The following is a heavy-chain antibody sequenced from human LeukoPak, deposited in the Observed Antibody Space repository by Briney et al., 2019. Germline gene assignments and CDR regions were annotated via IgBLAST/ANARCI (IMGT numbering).Heavy chain of an antibody. V-gene: IGHV3-15*01. Sequence: GGSLRLSCAASGFTFSNAWMSWVRQAPGKGLEWVGRIKKKIDGGTTDYAAPVKGRFTISRDDSKNTLYLQMNSMRAEDTAVYYCAKDLSGYSYGYYFDYWGQGTLVTVSS. J-gene: IGHJ4*02. CDR1: GFTFSNAW. CDR3: AKDLSGYSYGYYFDY. CDR2: IKKKIDGGTT. D-gene: IGHD5-18*01.